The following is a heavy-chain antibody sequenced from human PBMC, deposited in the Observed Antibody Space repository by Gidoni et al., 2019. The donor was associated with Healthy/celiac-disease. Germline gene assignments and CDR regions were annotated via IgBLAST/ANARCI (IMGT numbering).Heavy chain of an antibody. J-gene: IGHJ4*02. D-gene: IGHD4-17*01. CDR1: GFTFSSYA. CDR2: IIGSGGST. V-gene: IGHV3-23*01. Sequence: EVQLLESGGGLVQPGGSLRLSCAASGFTFSSYAMSWVRQAPGKGLEWVSAIIGSGGSTYYADSVKGRFTISRDNSKNTLYLQMNSLRAEDTAVYYCAKDGGLTTVTSPGDYWGQGTLVTVSS. CDR3: AKDGGLTTVTSPGDY.